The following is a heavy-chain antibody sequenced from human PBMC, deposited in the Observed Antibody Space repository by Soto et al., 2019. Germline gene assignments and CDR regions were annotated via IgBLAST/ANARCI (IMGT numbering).Heavy chain of an antibody. J-gene: IGHJ4*02. Sequence: GGSLRLFCAASGFTFSSYAMSWVRQAPGKGLEWVSAISGSGGSTYYADSVKGRFTISRDNSKNTLYLQMNSLRAEDTAVYYCAKDTMNRIAAAGTFDYWGQGTLVTVSS. CDR3: AKDTMNRIAAAGTFDY. CDR1: GFTFSSYA. CDR2: ISGSGGST. D-gene: IGHD6-13*01. V-gene: IGHV3-23*01.